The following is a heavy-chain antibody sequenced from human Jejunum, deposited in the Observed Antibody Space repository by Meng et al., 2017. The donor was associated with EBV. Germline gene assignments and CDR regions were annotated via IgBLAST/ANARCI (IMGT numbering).Heavy chain of an antibody. Sequence: QLQLQEVGPGLVKPSETLSLTCTVSGGSVNSGNVYWSWIRQPPGKGLEWIGYIYYSGSTNYIPSLKSRVTISLDTSKNQFSLKLSSVTAADTAVYYCAGLRYSGYDRAFDYWGQGALVTVSS. CDR2: IYYSGST. D-gene: IGHD5-12*01. V-gene: IGHV4-61*01. J-gene: IGHJ4*02. CDR3: AGLRYSGYDRAFDY. CDR1: GGSVNSGNVY.